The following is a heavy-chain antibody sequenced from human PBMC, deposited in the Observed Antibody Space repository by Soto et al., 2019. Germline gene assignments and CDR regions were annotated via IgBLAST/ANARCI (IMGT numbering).Heavy chain of an antibody. J-gene: IGHJ4*02. CDR2: IRDNSYGGTT. D-gene: IGHD3-9*01. CDR3: SREYYDILTGYYSFDY. CDR1: GFTFGDYT. V-gene: IGHV3-49*03. Sequence: PGGSLRLSCTASGFTFGDYTMSWFRQAPGKGLEWVGFIRDNSYGGTTEYAASVKGRFTISRDDSKSIAYLQMNSLKTEDTGVYYCSREYYDILTGYYSFDYWGQGTLVTVSS.